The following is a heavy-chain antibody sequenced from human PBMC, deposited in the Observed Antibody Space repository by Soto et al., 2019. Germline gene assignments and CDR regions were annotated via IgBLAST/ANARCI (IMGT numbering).Heavy chain of an antibody. Sequence: SETLSLTCTVPGGSISSSSYYWGWIRQPPGKGLEWIGSIYYSGSTYYNPSLKSRVTISVDTSKNQFSLKLSSVTAADTAVYYCARLDYYDSSGYYQVYYFDYWGQGTLVTVSS. D-gene: IGHD3-22*01. CDR1: GGSISSSSYY. CDR2: IYYSGST. J-gene: IGHJ4*02. V-gene: IGHV4-39*01. CDR3: ARLDYYDSSGYYQVYYFDY.